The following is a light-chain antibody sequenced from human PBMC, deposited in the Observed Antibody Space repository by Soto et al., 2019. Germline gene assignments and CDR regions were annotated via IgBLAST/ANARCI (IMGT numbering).Light chain of an antibody. CDR1: ESLLYSEGNIY. Sequence: VLTLALRGLRVTQRQTASISVRSIESLLYSEGNIYLFWFQQRPGQSPRRLISKVSDRDSGVPDRFSGSGSGAHFTRKVGWVLAEDVGIDYSSEVPYCHPITSGQGTRLEIK. V-gene: IGKV2-30*01. CDR3: SEVPYCHPIT. J-gene: IGKJ5*01. CDR2: KVS.